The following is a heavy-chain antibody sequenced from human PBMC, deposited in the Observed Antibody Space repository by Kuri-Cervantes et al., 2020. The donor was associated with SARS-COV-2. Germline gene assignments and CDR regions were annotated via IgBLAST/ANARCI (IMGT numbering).Heavy chain of an antibody. V-gene: IGHV4-38-2*01. CDR1: GYSISSGYY. CDR2: IYHSGST. J-gene: IGHJ4*02. CDR3: ARHYYGSGSYYAVPVLWSH. D-gene: IGHD3-10*01. Sequence: SETLSLTCAVSGYSISSGYYWGWIRQPPGKGLEWIGSIYHSGSTYYNPSLKSRVTISVDTSKNQFSLKLSSVTAADTAVYYCARHYYGSGSYYAVPVLWSHWGQGTLVTVLL.